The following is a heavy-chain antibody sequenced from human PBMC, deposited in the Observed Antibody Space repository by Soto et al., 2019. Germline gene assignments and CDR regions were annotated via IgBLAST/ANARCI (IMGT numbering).Heavy chain of an antibody. J-gene: IGHJ4*02. CDR1: GFTVSRSY. D-gene: IGHD3-22*01. CDR3: ARDTYYYDSSGQPY. CDR2: IYSGGST. Sequence: EVQLVESGGGLIQPGGSLRVSCAASGFTVSRSYMSWVRQAPGKGLEWVSVIYSGGSTNYADSVKGRFTISRDNSKTTLYLQMNSLGVEDTAVYYCARDTYYYDSSGQPYWGQGTLVTVSS. V-gene: IGHV3-53*01.